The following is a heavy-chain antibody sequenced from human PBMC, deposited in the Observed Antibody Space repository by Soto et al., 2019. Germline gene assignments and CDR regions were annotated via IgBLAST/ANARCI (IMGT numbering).Heavy chain of an antibody. V-gene: IGHV3-74*01. CDR1: GFTFSSYW. J-gene: IGHJ3*02. D-gene: IGHD3-9*01. CDR3: ARVLRYFDWDYAFDI. Sequence: GGSLRLSCAASGFTFSSYWMHWVRHVPGKGLVWVSRINTDGSSTTYADSVKGRFTTSRDNAKNTLYLQMNSLRAEDTAVYYCARVLRYFDWDYAFDIWGQGTMVTVSS. CDR2: INTDGSST.